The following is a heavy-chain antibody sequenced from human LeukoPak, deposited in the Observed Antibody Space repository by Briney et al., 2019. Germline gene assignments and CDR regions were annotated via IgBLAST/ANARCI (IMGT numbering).Heavy chain of an antibody. D-gene: IGHD2-15*01. J-gene: IGHJ6*03. CDR3: AKNGDRGAYCSGGSCYPYYYYYMDV. CDR2: ISYDGSEK. CDR1: GFTFSNYV. V-gene: IGHV3-30*04. Sequence: GRSLRLSCVASGFTFSNYVMHWVRQAPGKGLEWVTLISYDGSEKHYADSVKGRFTISRDNSKNTLSLQMNSLRAEDTAIYYCAKNGDRGAYCSGGSCYPYYYYYMDVWGKGTTVTISS.